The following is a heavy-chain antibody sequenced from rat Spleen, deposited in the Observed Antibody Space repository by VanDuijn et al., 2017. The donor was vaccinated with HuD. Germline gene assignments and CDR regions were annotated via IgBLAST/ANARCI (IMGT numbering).Heavy chain of an antibody. CDR3: AKDMNYYSTYPFYVMGD. V-gene: IGHV5S13*01. CDR1: GFTFSNYG. J-gene: IGHJ4*01. D-gene: IGHD1-2*01. Sequence: EVQLVESGGGLVKPGRSLKLSCAASGFTFSNYGMAWVRQAPTKGLEWVASITNSGGSTYYRDSVKGRFTISRDNAENTVYLQMNSLRSEDTATYYCAKDMNYYSTYPFYVMGDWGQGTSVTVSS. CDR2: ITNSGGST.